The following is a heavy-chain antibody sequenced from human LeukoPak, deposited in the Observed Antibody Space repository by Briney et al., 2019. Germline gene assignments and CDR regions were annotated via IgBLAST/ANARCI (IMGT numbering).Heavy chain of an antibody. CDR2: IWYDGSNK. D-gene: IGHD4-17*01. CDR3: ATYGDSRRRDWYFDL. V-gene: IGHV3-33*01. CDR1: GFIFSSYG. J-gene: IGHJ2*01. Sequence: GSLRLSCAASGFIFSSYGMHWVRQAPGKGLEWVAVIWYDGSNKFYADSVKGRFTISRDNSKNTLYLQMNSLRAEDTAVYYCATYGDSRRRDWYFDLWGRGTLVTVSS.